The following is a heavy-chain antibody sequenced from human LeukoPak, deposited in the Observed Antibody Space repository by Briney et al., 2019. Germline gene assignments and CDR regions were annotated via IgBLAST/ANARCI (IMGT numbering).Heavy chain of an antibody. J-gene: IGHJ4*02. CDR2: IYSSGNT. CDR1: GGSISSGSHY. CDR3: ARGIPVAGLFDY. Sequence: SETLSLTCTVSGGSISSGSHYWSWIRRPAGEGLEWIGRIYSSGNTNYNPSLKSRVTISVDTSKNQFSLKLSSVTAADTAIYYCARGIPVAGLFDYWGQGALVAVSS. V-gene: IGHV4-61*02. D-gene: IGHD6-19*01.